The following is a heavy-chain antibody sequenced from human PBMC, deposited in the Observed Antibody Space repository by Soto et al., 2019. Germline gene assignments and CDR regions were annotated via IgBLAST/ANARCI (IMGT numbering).Heavy chain of an antibody. CDR2: INSEGSIT. D-gene: IGHD3-3*01. Sequence: GGSLRLSCAASGFTFSSYWMHWVRQVPGKGLVWVSRINSEGSITTYADSVKGRCTISRDNAKNMLYLQMNSLRGEDTAVYYCVREGGLLRFLEWSPAYAMDVWGQGTTVTVSS. CDR1: GFTFSSYW. J-gene: IGHJ6*02. CDR3: VREGGLLRFLEWSPAYAMDV. V-gene: IGHV3-74*03.